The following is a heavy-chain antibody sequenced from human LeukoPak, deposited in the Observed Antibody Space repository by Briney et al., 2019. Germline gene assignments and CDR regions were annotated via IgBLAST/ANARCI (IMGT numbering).Heavy chain of an antibody. CDR1: GFTFSSYG. CDR3: AKDRSSTFDY. CDR2: ISYDGSNK. V-gene: IGHV3-30*18. Sequence: PGGSLRLSCAASGFTFSSYGMHWVRQAPGKGLEWVAVISYDGSNKYYADSVKGRFTISRDNSKNTPYLQMNSLRAEDTAVYYCAKDRSSTFDYWGQGTLVTVSS. J-gene: IGHJ4*02. D-gene: IGHD3-16*02.